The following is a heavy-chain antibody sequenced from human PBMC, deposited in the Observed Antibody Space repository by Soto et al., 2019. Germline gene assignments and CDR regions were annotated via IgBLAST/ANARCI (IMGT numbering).Heavy chain of an antibody. CDR2: SSATGSGT. CDR1: VFTVRSYG. CDR3: AKDRRAGGNYGFYSDF. D-gene: IGHD1-7*01. J-gene: IGHJ4*02. Sequence: GGSLRLSCAASVFTVRSYGMTWVRQAPGKGLEWVSFSSATGSGTYYADSVKGRFTISRDNSKNTLYLQMTSLRADDTAVYYCAKDRRAGGNYGFYSDFWGQGALVTVSS. V-gene: IGHV3-23*01.